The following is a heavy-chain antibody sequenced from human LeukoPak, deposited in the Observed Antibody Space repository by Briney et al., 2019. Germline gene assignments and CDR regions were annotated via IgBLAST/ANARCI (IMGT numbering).Heavy chain of an antibody. CDR1: GFTFSSYA. V-gene: IGHV3-30-3*01. J-gene: IGHJ5*02. D-gene: IGHD6-19*01. CDR3: ARESYSSGWYGWFGP. Sequence: PGGSLRLSCAASGFTFSSYAMHWVRQAPGKGLEWVAVVSYDGSNKYYADSVKGRFTISRDNSKNTLYLQMNSLRAEDTAVYYCARESYSSGWYGWFGPWGQGTLVTVSS. CDR2: VSYDGSNK.